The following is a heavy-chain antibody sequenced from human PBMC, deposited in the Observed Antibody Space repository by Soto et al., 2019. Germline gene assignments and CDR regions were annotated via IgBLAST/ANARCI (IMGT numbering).Heavy chain of an antibody. CDR1: GYTFTGYY. D-gene: IGHD2-2*02. CDR3: ARDGGVVVPAAIPVIWFDP. J-gene: IGHJ5*02. V-gene: IGHV1-2*02. CDR2: INPNSGGT. Sequence: EASVKVSCKASGYTFTGYYMHWVRQAPGQGLEWMGWINPNSGGTNYAQKFQGRVTMTRDTSISTAYMELSRLRSDDTAVYYCARDGGVVVPAAIPVIWFDPWGQGTLVTVSS.